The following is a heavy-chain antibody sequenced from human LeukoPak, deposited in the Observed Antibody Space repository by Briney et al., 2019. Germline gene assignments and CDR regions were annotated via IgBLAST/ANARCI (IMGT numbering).Heavy chain of an antibody. V-gene: IGHV3-23*01. CDR3: AKMTTLTTTVY. J-gene: IGHJ4*02. CDR1: GFTFSSSA. Sequence: GGSLRLSCAASGFTFSSSAMSWVRQAPGKVLEWVSHITGSGGSTYYADSVKGRFTVSRDNSKSTLYLQINSLRAEDTALYYCAKMTTLTTTVYWGQGTLVTVSS. CDR2: ITGSGGST. D-gene: IGHD4-17*01.